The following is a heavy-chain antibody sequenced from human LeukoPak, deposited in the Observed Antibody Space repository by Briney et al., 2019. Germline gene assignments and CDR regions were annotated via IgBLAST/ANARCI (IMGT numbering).Heavy chain of an antibody. CDR1: GYSFTSYW. J-gene: IGHJ4*02. V-gene: IGHV5-10-1*01. CDR2: IDPSDSYT. D-gene: IGHD6-6*01. Sequence: GESLKISCKGSGYSFTSYWISWVRQMPGKGLEWMGRIDPSDSYTNYSPSFQGHVTISADKSISTAYLQWSSLKASDTAMYYCAIIEGSSYYCHSWGQGTLVTVSS. CDR3: AIIEGSSYYCHS.